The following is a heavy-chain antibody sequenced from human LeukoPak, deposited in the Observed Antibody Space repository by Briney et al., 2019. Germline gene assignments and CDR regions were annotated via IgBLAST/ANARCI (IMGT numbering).Heavy chain of an antibody. V-gene: IGHV1-2*04. D-gene: IGHD4-17*01. CDR3: AREAYGDYVMDY. J-gene: IGHJ4*02. CDR1: GYTFTGYY. Sequence: ASVKVSRKASGYTFTGYYMHWVRQAPGQGLEWMGWINPNSGGTNYAQKFQGWVTMTRDTSISTACMELSRLRSDDTAVYYCAREAYGDYVMDYWGQGTLVTVSS. CDR2: INPNSGGT.